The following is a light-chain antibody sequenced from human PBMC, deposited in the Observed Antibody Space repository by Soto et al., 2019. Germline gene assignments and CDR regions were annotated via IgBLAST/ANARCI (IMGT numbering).Light chain of an antibody. CDR3: QQYYSDPPWT. V-gene: IGKV1-39*01. CDR1: QTISTY. Sequence: DLPMTQSPSSLSTSVGDRVTITCRASQTISTYLNWYQHKAGEAPKLLIYDATRLQSGVPSRFSGSGYGTDFTLTISSLQPEDFAIYYCQQYYSDPPWTFGQGTKVELK. J-gene: IGKJ1*01. CDR2: DAT.